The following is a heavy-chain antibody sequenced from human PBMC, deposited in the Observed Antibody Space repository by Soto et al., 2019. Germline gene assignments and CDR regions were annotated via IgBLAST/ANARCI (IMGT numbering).Heavy chain of an antibody. CDR3: ARETYGDYVGYFDP. J-gene: IGHJ5*02. V-gene: IGHV1-18*01. CDR2: VTTDKGKT. D-gene: IGHD4-17*01. Sequence: ASVKVSCKTSGYTFTNFGISWVRQAPGQGLEWMGWVTTDKGKTTYAQKFQGRVTMTTDTSTSTAYMELRSLRSVTAADTAVYYCARETYGDYVGYFDPSGQGILVTVSS. CDR1: GYTFTNFG.